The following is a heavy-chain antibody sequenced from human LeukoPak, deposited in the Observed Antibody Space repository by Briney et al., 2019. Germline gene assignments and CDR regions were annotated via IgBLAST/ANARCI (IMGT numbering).Heavy chain of an antibody. J-gene: IGHJ4*02. CDR1: GGSISSYY. V-gene: IGHV4-4*07. CDR2: IYTSGST. CDR3: ARQDNGYYDSSGPFDY. Sequence: SETLSLTCTVSGGSISSYYWSWIRQPAGKGLEWIGRIYTSGSTNYNPSLKSRVTMSVDTSKNQFSLKLSSVTAADTAVYYCARQDNGYYDSSGPFDYWGQGTLVTVSS. D-gene: IGHD3-22*01.